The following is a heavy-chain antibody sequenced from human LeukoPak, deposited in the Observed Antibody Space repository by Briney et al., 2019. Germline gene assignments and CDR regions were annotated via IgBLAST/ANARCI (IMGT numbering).Heavy chain of an antibody. CDR3: ARDLLGGGYVDDGFDI. Sequence: GRSLRLSCAASGFTFSSYTMHWVRQAPGKGLEWVAVISYDGSNKYYADSVKGRFTISRDNSKNTLYLQMNSPRADDTAVYFCARDLLGGGYVDDGFDIWGQGTMVTVSS. CDR1: GFTFSSYT. CDR2: ISYDGSNK. J-gene: IGHJ3*02. D-gene: IGHD5-12*01. V-gene: IGHV3-30-3*01.